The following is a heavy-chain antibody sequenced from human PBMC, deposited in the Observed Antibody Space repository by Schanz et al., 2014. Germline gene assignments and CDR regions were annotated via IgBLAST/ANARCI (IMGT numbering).Heavy chain of an antibody. J-gene: IGHJ2*01. CDR3: AKDAPYPFDL. Sequence: EAQLLESGGGLVEPGGSLRLSCAASGFSFSSYAMGWVRQARGKGLEWVSAMNESHSTIYYADSVRGRFTISRDNAENTLFLQMNSLRAEDTAIYYCAKDAPYPFDLWGRGTLITVSS. CDR2: MNESHSTI. V-gene: IGHV3-23*01. CDR1: GFSFSSYA.